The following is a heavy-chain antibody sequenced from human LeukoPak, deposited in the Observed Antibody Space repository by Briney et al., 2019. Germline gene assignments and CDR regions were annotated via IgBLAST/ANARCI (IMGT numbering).Heavy chain of an antibody. D-gene: IGHD6-19*01. CDR2: IKSKSDGGTT. CDR1: GFTFSNAW. CDR3: ARERSGWYLDY. V-gene: IGHV3-15*01. Sequence: PGGSLRLSCAASGFTFSNAWMSWVRQAPGKGLEWVGRIKSKSDGGTTDYAAPVKGRFTISRDDSKNTLYLQMNSLKTEDTAVYYCARERSGWYLDYWGQGTLVTVSS. J-gene: IGHJ4*02.